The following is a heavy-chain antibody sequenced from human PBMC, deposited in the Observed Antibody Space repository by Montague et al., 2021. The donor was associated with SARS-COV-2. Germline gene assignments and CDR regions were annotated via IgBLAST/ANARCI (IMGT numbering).Heavy chain of an antibody. D-gene: IGHD3-10*01. Sequence: SETLSLTCTVSGGSISSSTYYWGWIRQPPGKGLEWLGSMYYSGSTXYNPSLKSRVTISVDTSKKQFSLKLSSVTAADTAVYYCARQPRNYYDSGGYWALGDYWGQGTLVTVSS. CDR2: MYYSGST. CDR3: ARQPRNYYDSGGYWALGDY. CDR1: GGSISSSTYY. V-gene: IGHV4-39*01. J-gene: IGHJ4*02.